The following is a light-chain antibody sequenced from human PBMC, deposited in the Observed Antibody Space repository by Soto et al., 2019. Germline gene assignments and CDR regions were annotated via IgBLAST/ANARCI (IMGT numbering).Light chain of an antibody. CDR1: NIGGKS. J-gene: IGLJ2*01. Sequence: SYELTQPPSVSVAPGQTARLTCGGNNIGGKSVHWYQHKPGQAPVLVVYDDSDRPSGIPERFSGSNSGNTATLTISEVEAGDEAHYYCQAWDTSTDPVVFGGGTKLTV. V-gene: IGLV3-21*02. CDR3: QAWDTSTDPVV. CDR2: DDS.